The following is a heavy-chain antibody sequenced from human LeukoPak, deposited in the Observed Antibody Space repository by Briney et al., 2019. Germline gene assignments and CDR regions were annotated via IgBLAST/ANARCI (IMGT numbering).Heavy chain of an antibody. J-gene: IGHJ4*02. Sequence: GEALKISLKGSGYSFTGYWIGWVRPIPGKGLEWMGIIYPGDSYTSYSPPFQRQVTISADKSISTAYLQWSSVKASDSAMYYCARRGWYYGPPPDYWGQGTLVTVSS. CDR3: ARRGWYYGPPPDY. V-gene: IGHV5-51*01. D-gene: IGHD4-17*01. CDR2: IYPGDSYT. CDR1: GYSFTGYW.